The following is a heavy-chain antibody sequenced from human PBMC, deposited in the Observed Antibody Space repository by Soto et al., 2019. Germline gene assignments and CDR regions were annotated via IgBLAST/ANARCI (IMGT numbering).Heavy chain of an antibody. CDR3: SRLTVTVTLIESFYYGIDV. CDR1: GGSLSGYY. J-gene: IGHJ6*02. V-gene: IGHV4-34*01. Sequence: SETLSLTCGFYGGSLSGYYWSWIRQPPGEGLEWIGQISPSGGSNYSPSLKSRVTISIDMSKTQFSLKLNSVTAADTAVYYCSRLTVTVTLIESFYYGIDVWGQGTTVTVSS. D-gene: IGHD2-21*02. CDR2: ISPSGGS.